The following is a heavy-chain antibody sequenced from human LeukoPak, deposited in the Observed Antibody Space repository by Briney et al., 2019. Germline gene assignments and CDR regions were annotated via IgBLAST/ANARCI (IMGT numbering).Heavy chain of an antibody. V-gene: IGHV4-59*12. Sequence: SETLSLTCTVSGGSISSYYWSWIRQPPGKGLEWIGYIYDSESTNYNPSLKSRVTILIDTSKNQFSLKLSSVTAADTAVYYCARGYPGLSSNLIRFLDRGAFDIWGQGTMVTVSS. CDR3: ARGYPGLSSNLIRFLDRGAFDI. CDR1: GGSISSYY. J-gene: IGHJ3*02. CDR2: IYDSEST. D-gene: IGHD3-3*01.